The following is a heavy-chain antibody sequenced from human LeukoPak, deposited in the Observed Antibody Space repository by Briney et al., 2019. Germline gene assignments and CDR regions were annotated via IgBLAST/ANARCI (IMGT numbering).Heavy chain of an antibody. D-gene: IGHD1-26*01. CDR1: GFSFSSYA. J-gene: IGHJ4*02. Sequence: GGSLRLSCAASGFSFSSYAMSWVRQAPEKGLEWVSSISGTGGSTFYADSMKGRLTISRDNSKNTLYLHMNSLRSEDTAIYYCAKALKRTSERNFGSCLDSWGQGTLVTVSS. V-gene: IGHV3-23*01. CDR3: AKALKRTSERNFGSCLDS. CDR2: ISGTGGST.